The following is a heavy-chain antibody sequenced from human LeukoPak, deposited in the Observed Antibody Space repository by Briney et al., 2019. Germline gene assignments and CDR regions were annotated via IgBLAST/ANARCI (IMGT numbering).Heavy chain of an antibody. CDR2: ISAYNGNT. V-gene: IGHV1-18*01. CDR3: ARDRLGLYYFDY. CDR1: GYTFTSYG. Sequence: ASVKVSCKASGYTFTSYGIGWVRQAPGQGLEWMGWISAYNGNTNYAQKLQGRVTMTTDTSTSTAYMELRSLRSDDTAVYYCARDRLGLYYFDYWGQGTLVTVSS. J-gene: IGHJ4*02.